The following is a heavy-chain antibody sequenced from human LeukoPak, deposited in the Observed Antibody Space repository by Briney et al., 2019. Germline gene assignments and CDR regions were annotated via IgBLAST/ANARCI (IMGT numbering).Heavy chain of an antibody. J-gene: IGHJ4*02. V-gene: IGHV1-18*01. D-gene: IGHD2-8*01. CDR2: ISDHNGNI. CDR1: GYTFTSYG. CDR3: ARDLMFSCTNGVCPADH. Sequence: ASVKVSCKASGYTFTSYGISWVRQAPGQGLEWVGWISDHNGNIKYAQKFQGRVTMTTDTSTSTVYMELRSMRSDDTAVYFCARDLMFSCTNGVCPADHWGQGTLLIVSS.